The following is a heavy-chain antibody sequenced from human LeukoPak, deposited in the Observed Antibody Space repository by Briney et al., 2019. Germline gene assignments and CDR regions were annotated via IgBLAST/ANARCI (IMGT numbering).Heavy chain of an antibody. CDR1: GFTFSNYA. V-gene: IGHV3-23*01. Sequence: QAGGSLRLSCAASGFTFSNYAMSWVRQAPGKGLEWVSTISDSGGSTYYADSVKGRFTISRDNSKNTLYLQMNSLRAEDTAVYYCAKDHWGGVAVAGFNFDPWGQGTLVTVSS. J-gene: IGHJ5*02. CDR2: ISDSGGST. CDR3: AKDHWGGVAVAGFNFDP. D-gene: IGHD6-19*01.